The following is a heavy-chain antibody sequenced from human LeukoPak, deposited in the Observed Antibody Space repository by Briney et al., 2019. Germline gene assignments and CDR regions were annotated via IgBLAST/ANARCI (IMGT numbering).Heavy chain of an antibody. J-gene: IGHJ5*02. CDR1: GGSISSSYW. D-gene: IGHD2-15*01. CDR3: ATLVAASWFDP. V-gene: IGHV4-4*02. Sequence: SETLSLTCAVSGGSISSSYWWSWVRQPPGKGLEWIGEIYHSGSTNYNPSLKSRLTISVDKSKNQFSLKLSSVTAADTAVYYCATLVAASWFDPWGQGTLVTVSS. CDR2: IYHSGST.